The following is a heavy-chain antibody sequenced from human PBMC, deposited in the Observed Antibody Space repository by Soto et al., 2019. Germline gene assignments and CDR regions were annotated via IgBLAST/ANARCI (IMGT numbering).Heavy chain of an antibody. D-gene: IGHD3-22*01. J-gene: IGHJ4*02. CDR3: ARTPYYYDSSGHDY. CDR1: GFSLSNPRMG. Sequence: ESGPTLVNHTETLTLTCTVSGFSLSNPRMGVSWIRQPPGKALEWLAHIFSNDEKSYSTSLKSRLTISKDTSKSQVVLTMTNMDPVDTATYYCARTPYYYDSSGHDYWGQGTLVTVS. V-gene: IGHV2-26*01. CDR2: IFSNDEK.